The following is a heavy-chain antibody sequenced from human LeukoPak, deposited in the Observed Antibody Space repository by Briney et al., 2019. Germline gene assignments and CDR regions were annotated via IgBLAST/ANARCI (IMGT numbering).Heavy chain of an antibody. CDR3: ARGGLENGYHSNDGFDI. CDR2: IYYSGST. J-gene: IGHJ3*02. D-gene: IGHD3-22*01. V-gene: IGHV4-59*01. Sequence: SEPLSLTCTVSGGSIRGYYWSWIRQPPGKGLEWIGYIYYSGSTKYNPSLKSRVTMSVDTSRNQFSLKLSSVTAADTAVYYCARGGLENGYHSNDGFDIWGQGTMVTVSS. CDR1: GGSIRGYY.